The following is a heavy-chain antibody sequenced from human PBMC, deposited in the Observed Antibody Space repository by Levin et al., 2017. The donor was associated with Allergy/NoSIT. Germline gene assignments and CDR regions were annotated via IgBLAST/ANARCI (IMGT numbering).Heavy chain of an antibody. CDR3: ARAVGGLDY. V-gene: IGHV4-59*01. J-gene: IGHJ4*02. CDR1: GGSISSYY. D-gene: IGHD4-23*01. CDR2: IYYSGST. Sequence: SCTVSGGSISSYYWSWIRQPPGKGLEWIGYIYYSGSTNYNPSLKSRVTISVDTSKNQFSLKLSSVTAADTAVYYCARAVGGLDYWGQGTLVTVSS.